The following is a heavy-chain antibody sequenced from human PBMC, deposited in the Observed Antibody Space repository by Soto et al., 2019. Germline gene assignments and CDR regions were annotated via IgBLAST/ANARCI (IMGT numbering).Heavy chain of an antibody. Sequence: ASVKVSCKASGYTFTSYYMHWVRQAPGQGLEWMGIINPSGGSTSYAQKFQGRVTMTRDTSTSTVYMELSSLRSEDTAVYYCARDGHSPTTYYYYYYYMDVWGKGTTVTVSS. V-gene: IGHV1-46*03. CDR2: INPSGGST. D-gene: IGHD5-18*01. J-gene: IGHJ6*03. CDR3: ARDGHSPTTYYYYYYYMDV. CDR1: GYTFTSYY.